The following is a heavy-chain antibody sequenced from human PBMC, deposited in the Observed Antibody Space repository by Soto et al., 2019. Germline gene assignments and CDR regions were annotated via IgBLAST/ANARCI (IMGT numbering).Heavy chain of an antibody. CDR2: INHSGST. V-gene: IGHV4-34*01. Sequence: QVQLQQWGAGLLKPSETLSLTCAVYGGSFSGYYWRWIRQPPGKGLEWIGEINHSGSTNYNPSLKRRVTISGGTTKNQFSLKLSSGTAADTAVYYCAGRRSNSWKRQCLGYWGQGTLVTVSS. J-gene: IGHJ4*02. D-gene: IGHD3-3*01. CDR3: AGRRSNSWKRQCLGY. CDR1: GGSFSGYY.